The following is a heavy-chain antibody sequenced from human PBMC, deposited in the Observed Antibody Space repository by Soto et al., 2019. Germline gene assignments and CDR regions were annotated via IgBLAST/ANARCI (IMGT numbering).Heavy chain of an antibody. V-gene: IGHV3-74*01. J-gene: IGHJ4*02. CDR3: AKDSWYFDL. D-gene: IGHD6-13*01. Sequence: LRLSCEASVFVFTNFWMHWVRHVPGKGLVWVARIDTSGHSTNYAESVKGRFTISRDNAKNTVSLQMNSLRVEDTGVYYCAKDSWYFDLWSQGSQVTVSS. CDR1: VFVFTNFW. CDR2: IDTSGHST.